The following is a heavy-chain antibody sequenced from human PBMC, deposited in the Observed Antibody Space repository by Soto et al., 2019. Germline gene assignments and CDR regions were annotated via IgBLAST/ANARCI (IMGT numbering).Heavy chain of an antibody. Sequence: SVKVSCKASGYTFTGYSMHWVRQAPGQGLEWMGRIIPNSGIANYAQKFQGRVTITADKSTSTAYMELSRLRSEDTAVYYCARTFSSSGYYYDSSGYYYTFDYWGQGTLVTVSS. V-gene: IGHV1-69*02. CDR3: ARTFSSSGYYYDSSGYYYTFDY. CDR2: IIPNSGIA. CDR1: GYTFTGYS. D-gene: IGHD3-22*01. J-gene: IGHJ4*02.